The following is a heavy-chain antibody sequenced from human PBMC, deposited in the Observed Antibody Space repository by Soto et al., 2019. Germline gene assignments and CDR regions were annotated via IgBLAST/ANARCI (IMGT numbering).Heavy chain of an antibody. CDR3: ARGFYTDY. V-gene: IGHV3-7*01. D-gene: IGHD3-3*01. Sequence: GGSLRLSCAASGFTFSSYSMNWVRQAPGKGLEWVANMKEDGSEKYYADSVRGRFTISRDNAKNSVHLQMNSLRVEDTAVYYCARGFYTDYWRQGALVTVSS. J-gene: IGHJ4*02. CDR2: MKEDGSEK. CDR1: GFTFSSYS.